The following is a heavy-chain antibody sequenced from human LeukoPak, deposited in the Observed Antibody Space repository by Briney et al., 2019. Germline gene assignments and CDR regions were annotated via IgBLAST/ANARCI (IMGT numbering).Heavy chain of an antibody. D-gene: IGHD2-21*01. CDR1: GYTFTSYG. J-gene: IGHJ5*02. CDR3: AREVPAYCGGDCYSYWFDP. Sequence: GASVKVSCKASGYTFTSYGISWVRQAPGQGLEWMGGIIPIFGTASYAQKFQGRVTITADESTSTAYMELSSLRSEDTAVYYCAREVPAYCGGDCYSYWFDPWGQGTLVTVSS. CDR2: IIPIFGTA. V-gene: IGHV1-69*13.